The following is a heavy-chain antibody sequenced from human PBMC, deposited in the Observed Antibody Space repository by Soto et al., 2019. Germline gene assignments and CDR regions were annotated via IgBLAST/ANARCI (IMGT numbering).Heavy chain of an antibody. CDR2: INAGNGNT. D-gene: IGHD3-3*01. CDR1: GYTFTSYA. CDR3: ARETSDFWSGYSSMDV. Sequence: ASVKVSCKASGYTFTSYAMHWVRQAPGQRLEWMGWINAGNGNTKYSQKFQGRVTITRDTSGSTAYMEQSRLRSEDKAVYYCARETSDFWSGYSSMDVWGQGPTVTVSS. V-gene: IGHV1-3*01. J-gene: IGHJ6*02.